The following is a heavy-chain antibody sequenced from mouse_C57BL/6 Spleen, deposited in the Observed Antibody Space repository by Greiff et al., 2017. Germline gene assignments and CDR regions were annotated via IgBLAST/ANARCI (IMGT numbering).Heavy chain of an antibody. CDR3: ARIGGTGAMDD. D-gene: IGHD1-1*02. Sequence: QVQLQQSGAELVKPGASVKLSCKASGYTFTSYWMQWVKQRPGQGLEWIGEIDPSDSYTNYNQKFKGKATLTVDTSSSTAYMQLSSLTSEDSAVYYCARIGGTGAMDDWGQGTSVTVSS. CDR2: IDPSDSYT. J-gene: IGHJ4*01. CDR1: GYTFTSYW. V-gene: IGHV1-50*01.